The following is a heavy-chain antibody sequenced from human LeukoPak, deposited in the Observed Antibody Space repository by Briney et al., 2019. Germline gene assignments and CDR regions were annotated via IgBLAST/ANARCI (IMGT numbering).Heavy chain of an antibody. J-gene: IGHJ3*02. V-gene: IGHV3-13*04. CDR3: ARGGKPAAFDI. Sequence: GGSLRLSCAASGFTFSNYDMHWGRQATGKGLEWISAIDTAGVTYYSGSVKGRFTISRENAKNSFYLQMNSLRAGDTAVYYCARGGKPAAFDIWGQGTMVTVSS. D-gene: IGHD1-14*01. CDR1: GFTFSNYD. CDR2: IDTAGVT.